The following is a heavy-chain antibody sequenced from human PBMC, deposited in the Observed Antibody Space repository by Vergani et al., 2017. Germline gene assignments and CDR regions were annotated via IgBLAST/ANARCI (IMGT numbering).Heavy chain of an antibody. CDR1: GFTFSSYS. CDR2: ISSSSSYI. Sequence: EVELVDSGGKVVRPGGSLRLSCAASGFTFSSYSMNWVRQAPGKGLEWVSSISSSSSYIYYADSVKGRFTISRDNAKNSLYLQMNSLRAEDTAVYYCARPLIGLHAFDIWGQGTMVTVSS. D-gene: IGHD3-16*01. V-gene: IGHV3-21*02. J-gene: IGHJ3*02. CDR3: ARPLIGLHAFDI.